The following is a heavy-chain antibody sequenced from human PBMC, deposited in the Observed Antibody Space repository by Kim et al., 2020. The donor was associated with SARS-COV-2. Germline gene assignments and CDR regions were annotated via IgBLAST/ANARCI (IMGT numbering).Heavy chain of an antibody. CDR3: ARLEGLYGANSISDY. D-gene: IGHD4-17*01. CDR2: IIPLFRTA. J-gene: IGHJ4*02. V-gene: IGHV1-69*13. CDR1: GGTFNNHA. Sequence: SVKVSCKASGGTFNNHAFTWVRQAPGQGLEWMGGIIPLFRTANYAQKFQGRVTITADESTGTAYMELNSLRSEDTAVYYCARLEGLYGANSISDYWGQG.